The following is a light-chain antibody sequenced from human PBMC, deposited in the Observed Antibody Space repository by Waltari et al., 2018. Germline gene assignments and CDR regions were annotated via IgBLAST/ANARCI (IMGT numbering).Light chain of an antibody. CDR2: EDS. CDR3: SSFATSGIWV. Sequence: QSALTQPASVSGSPGQSLTISCTGTNSDIGNYNLVSWYQQYLGKAPKLVIYEDSQRPSGVSHRFSGSKSGNTASLTISGLQADDESDFHCSSFATSGIWVFGGGTRLTVL. CDR1: NSDIGNYNL. J-gene: IGLJ3*02. V-gene: IGLV2-23*01.